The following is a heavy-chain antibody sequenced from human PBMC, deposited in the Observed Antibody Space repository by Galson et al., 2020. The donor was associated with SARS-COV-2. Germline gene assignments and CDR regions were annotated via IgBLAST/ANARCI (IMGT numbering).Heavy chain of an antibody. J-gene: IGHJ4*02. D-gene: IGHD3-16*01. CDR1: GAPISSFY. CDR3: ARQGLRLGQLSLFYYFDY. CDR2: IDDRGST. V-gene: IGHV4-59*08. Sequence: ETSETLSLTCTVSGAPISSFYWTWIRQPPGKGLEWIGYIDDRGSTKYNPSLKSRVTISADTSKNQFSLKLTSVTAADTAVYYCARQGLRLGQLSLFYYFDYWGQGTLVTVSS.